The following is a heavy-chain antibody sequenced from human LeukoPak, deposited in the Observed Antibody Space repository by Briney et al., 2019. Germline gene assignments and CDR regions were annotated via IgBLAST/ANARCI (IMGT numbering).Heavy chain of an antibody. V-gene: IGHV1-2*02. D-gene: IGHD2-2*02. Sequence: GASVKVSCKASGYTFTGYYMHWVRQAPGQGLEWMGWINPNSGGTNYAQKFQGRVTMTRDTSISTAYMELSRLRSDDTAVYYCARVRDIVVVPAAIPLLGYWGQGTLVTVSS. CDR3: ARVRDIVVVPAAIPLLGY. J-gene: IGHJ4*02. CDR2: INPNSGGT. CDR1: GYTFTGYY.